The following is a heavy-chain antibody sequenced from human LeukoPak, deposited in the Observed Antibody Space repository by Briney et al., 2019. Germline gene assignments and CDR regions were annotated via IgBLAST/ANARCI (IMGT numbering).Heavy chain of an antibody. CDR3: ARDQLALSGSDY. CDR2: ISSSSAYI. CDR1: GFTFSFYG. V-gene: IGHV3-21*01. J-gene: IGHJ4*02. Sequence: PGGSLRLSCAASGFTFSFYGMNWVHQAPGKGLEWVSSISSSSAYIYYADSVKGRFTISRDNARNSLYLQMNSLRAEDTAVYYCARDQLALSGSDYWGQGTLVTVSS. D-gene: IGHD6-19*01.